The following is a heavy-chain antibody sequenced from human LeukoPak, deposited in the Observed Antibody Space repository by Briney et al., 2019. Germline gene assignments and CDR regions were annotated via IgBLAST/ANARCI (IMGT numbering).Heavy chain of an antibody. V-gene: IGHV3-23*01. CDR1: GFTFNNYA. D-gene: IGHD6-13*01. J-gene: IGHJ4*02. CDR3: AKRESSSSWYNYFDY. Sequence: PGGSLRLSCAASGFTFNNYAMSWVRQAPGKGLEWVSAISPSADSTSHADSVKGRFAISRDNSKNTVYLQMDSLRAEDTAVYYCAKRESSSSWYNYFDYWGQGTLVTVSS. CDR2: ISPSADST.